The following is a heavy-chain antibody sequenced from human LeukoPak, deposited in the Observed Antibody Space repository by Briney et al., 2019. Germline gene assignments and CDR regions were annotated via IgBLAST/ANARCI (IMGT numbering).Heavy chain of an antibody. CDR2: INHSGST. CDR3: ARGFYYLDY. J-gene: IGHJ4*02. Sequence: SETLSLTCAVYGGSFSGYYWSWIRQPPGKGLEWIGEINHSGSTNYNPSLKSRVTISVDTSKDQFSLKLSSVNAADTAVYYCARGFYYLDYWGQGTLVTVSS. V-gene: IGHV4-34*01. CDR1: GGSFSGYY.